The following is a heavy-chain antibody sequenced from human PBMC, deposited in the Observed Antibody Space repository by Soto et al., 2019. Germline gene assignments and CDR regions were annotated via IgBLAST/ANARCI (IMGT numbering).Heavy chain of an antibody. V-gene: IGHV1-18*01. CDR1: GYTFTSYG. D-gene: IGHD3-22*01. Sequence: ASVKVSCKASGYTFTSYGISWVRQAPGQGLEWMGWISAYNGNTNYAQKLQGRVTMTTDTSTSTAYMELRSLRSDDTAVYYCASFYYYDSSGYYPHYYYYGMYVWGQGTTVTVSS. CDR2: ISAYNGNT. J-gene: IGHJ6*02. CDR3: ASFYYYDSSGYYPHYYYYGMYV.